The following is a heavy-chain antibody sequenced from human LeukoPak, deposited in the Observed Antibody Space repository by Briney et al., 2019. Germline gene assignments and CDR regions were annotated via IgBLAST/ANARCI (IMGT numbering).Heavy chain of an antibody. CDR2: IKTRIEGDGGAT. Sequence: GGSLRLSCAASGFTFSNAWMNWVRQAPGKGREWVGRIKTRIEGDGGATDYAAAVKGRFSISRDDSKNTLYLQMNSLKTEYTAVYYCTTNDAFDIWGQGTMVTVSS. CDR1: GFTFSNAW. V-gene: IGHV3-15*01. CDR3: TTNDAFDI. J-gene: IGHJ3*02.